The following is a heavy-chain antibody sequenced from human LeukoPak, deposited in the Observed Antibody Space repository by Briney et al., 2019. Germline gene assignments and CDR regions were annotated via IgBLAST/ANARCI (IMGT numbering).Heavy chain of an antibody. CDR1: GGSISSGDYY. Sequence: SETLSLTCTVSGGSISSGDYYWSWIRQPPGKGLEWIGYIYYSGSTYYNPSLKSRVTISVDTSMNQFSLKLSSVTAADTAVYYCARDLVVVVPAAIVGTLPGGYYYYGMDVWGQGTTVTVSS. CDR3: ARDLVVVVPAAIVGTLPGGYYYYGMDV. V-gene: IGHV4-30-4*01. D-gene: IGHD2-2*02. J-gene: IGHJ6*02. CDR2: IYYSGST.